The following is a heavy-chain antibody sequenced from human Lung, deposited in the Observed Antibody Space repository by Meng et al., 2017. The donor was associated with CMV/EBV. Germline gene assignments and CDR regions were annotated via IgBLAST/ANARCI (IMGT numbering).Heavy chain of an antibody. Sequence: GESXKISCVASGFSFSSAWMSWVRQTPGKGLEWVGHIKSSTDGGTREYAAPVKGRFTISRDDSTNTLYLQMNGLKTEDTAVYYCARDQGSYEQLAPDYYYGMDVWXRGTTVTVSS. J-gene: IGHJ6*02. CDR1: GFSFSSAW. CDR2: IKSSTDGGTR. D-gene: IGHD1-1*01. CDR3: ARDQGSYEQLAPDYYYGMDV. V-gene: IGHV3-15*01.